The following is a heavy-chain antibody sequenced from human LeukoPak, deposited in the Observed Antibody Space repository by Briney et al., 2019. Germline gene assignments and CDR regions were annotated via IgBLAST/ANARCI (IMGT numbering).Heavy chain of an antibody. Sequence: GASVKVSCKASGGTFSSYAISWVRQAPGQGLEWMGRIIPILGMANYAQKFQGRVTMTRDTSTSTVYMELSSLRSEDTAVYYCARRTLYSSGWLPDYWGQGTLVTVSS. CDR1: GGTFSSYA. V-gene: IGHV1-69*04. D-gene: IGHD6-19*01. J-gene: IGHJ4*02. CDR2: IIPILGMA. CDR3: ARRTLYSSGWLPDY.